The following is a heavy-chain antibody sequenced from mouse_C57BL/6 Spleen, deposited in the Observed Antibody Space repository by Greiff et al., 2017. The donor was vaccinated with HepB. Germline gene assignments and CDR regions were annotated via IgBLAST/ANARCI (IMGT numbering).Heavy chain of an antibody. CDR1: GFTFSSYG. CDR2: ISSGGSYT. Sequence: EVKLVESGGDLVKPGGSLKLSCAASGFTFSSYGMSWVRQTPDKRLEWVATISSGGSYTYYPDSVKGRFTISRDNAKNTLYLQMSSLKSEDTAMYYCARQPPYYYGSSYYFDYWGQGTTLTVSS. D-gene: IGHD1-1*01. V-gene: IGHV5-6*01. CDR3: ARQPPYYYGSSYYFDY. J-gene: IGHJ2*01.